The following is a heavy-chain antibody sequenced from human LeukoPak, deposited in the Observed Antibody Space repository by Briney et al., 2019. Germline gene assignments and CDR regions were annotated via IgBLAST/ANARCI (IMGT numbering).Heavy chain of an antibody. CDR2: ISGSGGST. D-gene: IGHD4-17*01. Sequence: GGSLRLSCAASGFTFSSHAMSWVRQAPGKGLEWVSAISGSGGSTYYADSVKGRFTISRDNSKNTLYLQMNSLRAEDTAVYYCAKDRYGDFNYYYMDVWGKGTTVTVSS. J-gene: IGHJ6*03. CDR3: AKDRYGDFNYYYMDV. V-gene: IGHV3-23*01. CDR1: GFTFSSHA.